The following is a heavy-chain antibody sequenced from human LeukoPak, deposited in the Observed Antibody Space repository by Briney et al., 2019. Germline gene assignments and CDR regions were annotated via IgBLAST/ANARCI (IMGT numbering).Heavy chain of an antibody. CDR3: ARYGDWDGPFDY. Sequence: PSETLSLTCAVYGGSFSGYYWSWIRQPPGKGLEWIGEINHSGSTNYNPSLKSRVTISVDTSKNQFSLKLSSVTAADTAVYYCARYGDWDGPFDYWGQGTLVTVSS. J-gene: IGHJ4*02. CDR2: INHSGST. CDR1: GGSFSGYY. D-gene: IGHD3/OR15-3a*01. V-gene: IGHV4-34*01.